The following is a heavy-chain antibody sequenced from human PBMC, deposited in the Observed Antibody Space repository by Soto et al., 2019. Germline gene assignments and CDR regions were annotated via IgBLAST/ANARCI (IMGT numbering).Heavy chain of an antibody. CDR3: ARDPHEFWTSYWFDP. CDR2: ISAYDGKT. D-gene: IGHD3-3*01. CDR1: GYTFNTYG. Sequence: VKVSCKTSGYTFNTYGINWARQAPGQGLELMGWISAYDGKTTYAEKFQGRVTLTTDTSTSTAYMELRSLRSDDTAIYYCARDPHEFWTSYWFDPWGQGTPVTVSS. V-gene: IGHV1-18*01. J-gene: IGHJ5*02.